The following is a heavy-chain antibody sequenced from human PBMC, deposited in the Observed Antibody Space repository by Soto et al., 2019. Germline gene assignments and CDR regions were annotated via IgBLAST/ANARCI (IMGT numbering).Heavy chain of an antibody. V-gene: IGHV3-48*03. Sequence: GGSLRLSCAASGFTFSSYEMNWVRQAPGKGLEWVSYISSSASTIYYADSVKGRFTISRDNAKNSLYLQMNSLRAEDTAVYYCARDRVGDYDFWSGYYVDAFDIWGQGTMVTVSS. CDR1: GFTFSSYE. CDR2: ISSSASTI. J-gene: IGHJ3*02. CDR3: ARDRVGDYDFWSGYYVDAFDI. D-gene: IGHD3-3*01.